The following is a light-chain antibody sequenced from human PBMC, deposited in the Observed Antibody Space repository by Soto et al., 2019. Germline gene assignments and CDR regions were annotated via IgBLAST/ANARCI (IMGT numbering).Light chain of an antibody. J-gene: IGLJ3*02. CDR3: AAWDDSLNGWG. CDR1: SSNIGSNT. V-gene: IGLV1-44*01. CDR2: SNN. Sequence: QSVLTQPPSASWTPGQRVTISCSGSSSNIGSNTVNWYQQLPGTAPKLLIYSNNQRPSGVPDRFYGSKSGTSASLAISGLQSEDEADYYCAAWDDSLNGWGFGGGTKRTVL.